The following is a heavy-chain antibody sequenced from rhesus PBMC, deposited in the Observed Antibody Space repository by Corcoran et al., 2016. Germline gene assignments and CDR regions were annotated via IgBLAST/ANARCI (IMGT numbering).Heavy chain of an antibody. D-gene: IGHD4-23*01. J-gene: IGHJ4*01. CDR3: AKEAVRAFDY. Sequence: EVQLVESGGGLAKPGGSLRLSCAASGFTFSSYWMNWVRQTPGKGLEGISAINSGGGSTYYADSMRGRFTISRDNSKNPLSLQINSLRAEDTAVYYCAKEAVRAFDYWGQGVLVTVSS. V-gene: IGHV3S42*01. CDR2: INSGGGST. CDR1: GFTFSSYW.